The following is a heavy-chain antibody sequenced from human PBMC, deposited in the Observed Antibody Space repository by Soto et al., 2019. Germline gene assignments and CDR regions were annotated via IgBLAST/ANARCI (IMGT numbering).Heavy chain of an antibody. CDR1: GFTFSSYS. D-gene: IGHD2-15*01. Sequence: EVQLLESGGGLVQPGGSLRLSCAASGFTFSSYSMSWVRQAPGKGLEWVAAISGSGGSTDYADSVKGRFTISRDKSKNTLYLQINSQRDEDTVLYYCETDPSGGYCIGRSCCGINVCCQGTTVTVSS. CDR3: ETDPSGGYCIGRSCCGINV. CDR2: ISGSGGST. J-gene: IGHJ6*02. V-gene: IGHV3-23*01.